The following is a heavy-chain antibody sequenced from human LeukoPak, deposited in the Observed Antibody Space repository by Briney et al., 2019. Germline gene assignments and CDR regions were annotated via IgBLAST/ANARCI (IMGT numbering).Heavy chain of an antibody. V-gene: IGHV4-39*01. CDR2: IYYSGST. Sequence: PSETLSLTCTVSGGSISSSSYYWGWIRQPPGKGLEWIGSIYYSGSTYYNPSLKSRVTISVDTSKNQFSLKLSSVTAADTAVYYCARGQGPYQLLHYYYMDVWGKGTTVTVSS. CDR1: GGSISSSSYY. CDR3: ARGQGPYQLLHYYYMDV. J-gene: IGHJ6*03. D-gene: IGHD2-2*01.